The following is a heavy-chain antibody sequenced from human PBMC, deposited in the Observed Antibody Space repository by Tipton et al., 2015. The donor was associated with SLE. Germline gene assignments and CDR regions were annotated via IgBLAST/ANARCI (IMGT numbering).Heavy chain of an antibody. CDR2: IYSGGST. CDR1: GFTISSNY. J-gene: IGHJ6*02. Sequence: QLVQSGGGLVQPGGSLRLSFAASGFTISSNYMSWVRQAPGKGLEWVSGIYSGGSTYYADSVKGRLTISRDNSKNTLYLQMNSLRAEDTDVYYCAREASYGDYLNYYDMDVWGQGTAVTVSS. D-gene: IGHD4-17*01. CDR3: AREASYGDYLNYYDMDV. V-gene: IGHV3-53*04.